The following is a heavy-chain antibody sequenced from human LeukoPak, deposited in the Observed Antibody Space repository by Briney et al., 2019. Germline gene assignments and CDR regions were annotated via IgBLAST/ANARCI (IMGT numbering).Heavy chain of an antibody. CDR2: TYYRSKWYN. CDR1: GDSVSSNSAA. Sequence: SQTLSLTCAISGDSVSSNSAAWNWIRQSPSRGLEWLGRTYYRSKWYNDYAVSVKSRITINPDTSKNQFSLQLNSVTPEDTAVYYCAKSLMITFRGVIVSPIYDAFDIWGQGTMVTVSS. D-gene: IGHD3-16*02. V-gene: IGHV6-1*01. J-gene: IGHJ3*02. CDR3: AKSLMITFRGVIVSPIYDAFDI.